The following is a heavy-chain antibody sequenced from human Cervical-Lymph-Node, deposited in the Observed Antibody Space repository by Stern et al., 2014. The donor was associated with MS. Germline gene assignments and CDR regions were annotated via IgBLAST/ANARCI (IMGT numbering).Heavy chain of an antibody. CDR2: IGTAGDT. J-gene: IGHJ4*02. CDR3: ARDMGDGYFDY. V-gene: IGHV3-13*01. D-gene: IGHD3-16*01. Sequence: VQLVQSGGGLVQPGGSLRLSCPASGFTFSSYDMHWVRKAPGKGLELVSAIGTAGDTYYPGSVKGRFTISRENAKNSLYLQMNSLRAGDTAVYYCARDMGDGYFDYWGQGPLVTVSS. CDR1: GFTFSSYD.